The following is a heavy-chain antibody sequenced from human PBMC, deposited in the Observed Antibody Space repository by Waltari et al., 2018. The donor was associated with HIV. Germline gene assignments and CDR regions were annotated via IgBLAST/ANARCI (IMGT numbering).Heavy chain of an antibody. Sequence: GKGLECISSISAGSRYMKYVDSVKGRFTISRDDVQNSLFLQMNSLRLEDTAIYYCARLTGDGFLFDIWGQGTLVSVST. CDR3: ARLTGDGFLFDI. J-gene: IGHJ4*02. CDR2: ISAGSRYM. D-gene: IGHD7-27*01. V-gene: IGHV3-21*01.